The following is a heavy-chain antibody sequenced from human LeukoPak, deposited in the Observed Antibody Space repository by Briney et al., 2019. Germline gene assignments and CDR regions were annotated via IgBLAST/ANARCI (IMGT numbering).Heavy chain of an antibody. CDR3: ARYARLLDY. V-gene: IGHV3-11*01. CDR2: IGGSGSDI. CDR1: GFTFNDCY. J-gene: IGHJ4*02. Sequence: GGSLRLSCAASGFTFNDCYMTWIRQAPGKGLEYISYIGGSGSDITYADSVRGRFTVSRDNAKNSLYLQMNSLRVEDTAVYYCARYARLLDYWGQGSLVTVSS. D-gene: IGHD2-2*01.